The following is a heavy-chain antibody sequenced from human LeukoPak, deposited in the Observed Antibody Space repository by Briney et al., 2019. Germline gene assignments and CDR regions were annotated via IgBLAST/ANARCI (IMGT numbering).Heavy chain of an antibody. CDR2: IYYSGST. Sequence: KPSETLSPTCTVSGGSISSYYWSWIRQPPGKGLEWIGYIYYSGSTNYNPSLKSRVTISVDTSKNQFSLKLSSVTAADTAVYYCARVNGDAFDIWGQGTMVTVSS. J-gene: IGHJ3*02. D-gene: IGHD2-8*01. CDR3: ARVNGDAFDI. CDR1: GGSISSYY. V-gene: IGHV4-59*01.